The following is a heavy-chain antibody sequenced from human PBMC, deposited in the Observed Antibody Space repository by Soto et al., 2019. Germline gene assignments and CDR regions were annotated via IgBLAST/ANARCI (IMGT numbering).Heavy chain of an antibody. CDR2: IDNSESYT. CDR1: GYSVTSYW. D-gene: IGHD2-2*01. CDR3: ARYAPYCSSTSCLPKDV. J-gene: IGHJ6*02. V-gene: IGHV5-10-1*01. Sequence: GESLKISCKGSGYSVTSYWISWLRQMPVKGMEWMGSIDNSESYTHYSPSFQGHVTISADKSISTAYRQWSSLKASHTAMYYCARYAPYCSSTSCLPKDVWGQGTTVTVSS.